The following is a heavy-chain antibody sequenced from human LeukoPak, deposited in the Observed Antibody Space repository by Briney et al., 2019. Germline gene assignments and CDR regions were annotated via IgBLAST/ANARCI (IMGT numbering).Heavy chain of an antibody. D-gene: IGHD3/OR15-3a*01. CDR2: INPDGSQT. CDR1: GFTFNTYW. Sequence: GSLRLSCAASGFTFNTYWMHWVRQAPGKGLVWVSHINPDGSQTNYADSVTGRFTISRDNAKNTLYLQMNSLRAEDTAVYYCARDPVRRDCYWGQGTLVTVSS. CDR3: ARDPVRRDCY. V-gene: IGHV3-74*01. J-gene: IGHJ4*02.